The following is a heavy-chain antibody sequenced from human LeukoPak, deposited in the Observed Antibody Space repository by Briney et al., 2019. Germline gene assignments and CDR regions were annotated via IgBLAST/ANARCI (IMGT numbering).Heavy chain of an antibody. CDR1: GFTFSDYY. CDR2: ISSSSSYT. CDR3: ARVSPAAINGMDV. Sequence: GGSLRLSCAASGFTFSDYYMSWIRQAPGKGLEWVSHISSSSSYTNYADSVKGRFTISRDNAKNSLYLQMNSLRAEDTAVYYCARVSPAAINGMDVWGTGTTVTVSS. D-gene: IGHD2-2*02. V-gene: IGHV3-11*06. J-gene: IGHJ6*04.